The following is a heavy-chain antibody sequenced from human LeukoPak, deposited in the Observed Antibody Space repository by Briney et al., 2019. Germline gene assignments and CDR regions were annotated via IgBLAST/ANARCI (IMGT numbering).Heavy chain of an antibody. CDR3: ARGRQGYDSSGYYRYLYYFDY. V-gene: IGHV4-34*01. D-gene: IGHD3-22*01. Sequence: PSETLSLTCAVYGGSFSGYYWSWIRQPPGKGLEWIGEINHSGSTNYNPSLKSRVTISVDTSKNQFSLKLSSVTAADTAVYYCARGRQGYDSSGYYRYLYYFDYWGQGTLVTVSS. CDR2: INHSGST. J-gene: IGHJ4*02. CDR1: GGSFSGYY.